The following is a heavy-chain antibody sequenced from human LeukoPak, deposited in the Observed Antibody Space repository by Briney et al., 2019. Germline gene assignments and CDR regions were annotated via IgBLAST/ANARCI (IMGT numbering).Heavy chain of an antibody. CDR1: GFTFRTYG. J-gene: IGHJ4*02. CDR3: ARDHGYAFDY. V-gene: IGHV3-33*01. D-gene: IGHD5-12*01. Sequence: GTSLRLSCVASGFTFRTYGMYWVRQAPGKGLEWVAVIWSDGSKKYYAESVKGRFTISRDDSKNTLYLQMNSLSGEDTAVYYCARDHGYAFDYWGQGTLVTVSS. CDR2: IWSDGSKK.